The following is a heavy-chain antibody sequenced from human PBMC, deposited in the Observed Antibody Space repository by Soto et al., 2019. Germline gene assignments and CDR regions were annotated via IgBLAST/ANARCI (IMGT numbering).Heavy chain of an antibody. V-gene: IGHV3-30*18. CDR1: GFTFSTYG. Sequence: QVQLVESGGGLVQPGRSLKLSCAASGFTFSTYGMHWVRQSPGKGLEWVAVISYDGSNQYYRDSVRDSFTIAKDNSTKNVHLQINRLREEDTAVYYCAKDEGRFLNFYFSFRVTAGGLGTTFTVS. J-gene: IGHJ6*02. CDR2: ISYDGSNQ. CDR3: AKDEGRFLNFYFSFRVTA. D-gene: IGHD3-3*01.